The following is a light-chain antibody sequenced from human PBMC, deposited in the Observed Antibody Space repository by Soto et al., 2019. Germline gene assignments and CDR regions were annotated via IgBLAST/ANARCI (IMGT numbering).Light chain of an antibody. V-gene: IGKV3-15*01. CDR2: DEF. CDR3: QQYNNWPS. CDR1: QTVSRN. Sequence: EIVMTQSPATLSVSPGERATLSCRASQTVSRNLAWYQQRPGQAPRLLIYDEFSRAAVLPARFSGSGSETEFTLTIRSLQSEDFAVYYCQQYNNWPSFGQGTRLEIK. J-gene: IGKJ5*01.